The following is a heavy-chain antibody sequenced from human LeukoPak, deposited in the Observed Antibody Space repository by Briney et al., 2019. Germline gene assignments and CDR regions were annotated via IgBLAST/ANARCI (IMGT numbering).Heavy chain of an antibody. J-gene: IGHJ4*02. Sequence: GGSLRLSCAASGFTFSSYAMSWVRQAPGKGLEWVSAISGSGGSTYYADSVKGRFTISRDNSKNTLYLQMNSLRAQDTAVYYCAKDLGGYPYYFDYWGQGTLVTVSS. CDR2: ISGSGGST. CDR1: GFTFSSYA. V-gene: IGHV3-23*01. D-gene: IGHD3-22*01. CDR3: AKDLGGYPYYFDY.